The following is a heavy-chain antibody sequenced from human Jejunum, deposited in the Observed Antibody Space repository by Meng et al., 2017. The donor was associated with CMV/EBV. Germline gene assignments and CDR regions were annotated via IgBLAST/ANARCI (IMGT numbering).Heavy chain of an antibody. V-gene: IGHV3-74*01. CDR2: INNDGSST. CDR3: ARDGTDMMPLDY. J-gene: IGHJ4*02. CDR1: EFTFSSYW. Sequence: QLGGAGGCLVQPGGSLRLSCAASEFTFSSYWMHWVRQAPGKGLVWVSRINNDGSSTSYADSVKGRFTISRDNAKNTLYLQMNSLRAEDTAVYYCARDGTDMMPLDYWGQGTLVTVFS. D-gene: IGHD5-18*01.